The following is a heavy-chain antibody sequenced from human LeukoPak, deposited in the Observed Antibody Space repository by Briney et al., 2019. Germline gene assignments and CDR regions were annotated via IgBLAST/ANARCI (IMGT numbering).Heavy chain of an antibody. V-gene: IGHV1-69*04. D-gene: IGHD6-13*01. CDR1: GGTFSSYA. CDR2: IIPILGIA. CDR3: ARGPGIAAAQYYFDY. Sequence: ASVKVSCKASGGTFSSYATSWVRQAPGQGLEWMGRIIPILGIANYAQKFQGRVTMTEDTSTDTAYMELSSLRSEDTAVYYCARGPGIAAAQYYFDYWGQGTLVTVSS. J-gene: IGHJ4*02.